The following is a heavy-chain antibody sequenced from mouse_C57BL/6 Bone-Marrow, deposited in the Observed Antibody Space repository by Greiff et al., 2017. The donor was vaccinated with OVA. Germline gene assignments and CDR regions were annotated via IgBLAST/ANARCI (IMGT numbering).Heavy chain of an antibody. D-gene: IGHD1-1*01. J-gene: IGHJ1*03. CDR1: GYTFTDYY. V-gene: IGHV1-26*01. Sequence: EVQLQQSGPELVKPGASVKISCKASGYTFTDYYMNWVKQSHGKSLEWIGDINPNNGGNSYNQKFKGKATLTVDKSSSTAYMELRSLTSEDSAVYYCARPLDYYGSSYWYFDVWGTGTTVTVSS. CDR3: ARPLDYYGSSYWYFDV. CDR2: INPNNGGN.